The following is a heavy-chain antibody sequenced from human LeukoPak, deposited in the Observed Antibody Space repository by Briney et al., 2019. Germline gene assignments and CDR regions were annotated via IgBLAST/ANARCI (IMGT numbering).Heavy chain of an antibody. J-gene: IGHJ3*02. CDR1: GGSISSYY. V-gene: IGHV4-59*01. CDR2: IYYSGST. CDR3: ARDMMDCSSTSCYRGGAFDI. D-gene: IGHD2-2*02. Sequence: SETLSLTCTVSGGSISSYYWSWIRQPPGKGLEWIGYIYYSGSTNYNPSLKSRVTISVDTSKNQFSLKLSSVTAADTAVYYCARDMMDCSSTSCYRGGAFDIWGQGTMVTVSS.